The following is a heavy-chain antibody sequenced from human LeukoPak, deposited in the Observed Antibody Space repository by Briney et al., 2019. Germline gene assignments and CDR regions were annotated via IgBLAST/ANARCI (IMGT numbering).Heavy chain of an antibody. Sequence: SETLSLTCTVAGGSISSYYWSWIRQPPGKGLEWIGYIYYTVSTKYNPSLKTQVTIPVDTSKNQFSLKLSSVTAADTAVYYCARPFSSGWYPYSIGGLWFDYWGQGTLVTVSS. J-gene: IGHJ4*02. D-gene: IGHD6-19*01. CDR2: IYYTVST. V-gene: IGHV4-59*01. CDR1: GGSISSYY. CDR3: ARPFSSGWYPYSIGGLWFDY.